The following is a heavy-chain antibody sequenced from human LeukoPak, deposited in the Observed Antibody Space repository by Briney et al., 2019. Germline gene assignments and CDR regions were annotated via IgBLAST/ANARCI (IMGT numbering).Heavy chain of an antibody. V-gene: IGHV4-31*03. CDR1: GGSISSGGYY. CDR2: IYYSGSA. J-gene: IGHJ6*02. Sequence: SENLSFTCTVYGGSISSGGYYWRWIRQHPGKGLEWIGYIYYSGSAYYYPSLKSRVTISVDTSKNQSSLKLSSVTAADTAVYYCARYMVRDRMDVWGQGTTVTVSS. CDR3: ARYMVRDRMDV. D-gene: IGHD3-10*01.